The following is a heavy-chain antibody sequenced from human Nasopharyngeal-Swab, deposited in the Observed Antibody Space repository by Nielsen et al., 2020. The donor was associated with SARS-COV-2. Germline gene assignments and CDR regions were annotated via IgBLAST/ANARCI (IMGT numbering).Heavy chain of an antibody. D-gene: IGHD3-22*01. J-gene: IGHJ5*02. Sequence: ESLKISCAASGFTFSDYYMSWIRQPPGKGLEWIGYIYYSGSTNYNPSLKSRVTISVDTSKNQFSLKLSSVTAADTAVYYCAVSPVITVGWFDPWGQGTLVTVSS. CDR1: GFTFSDYY. CDR3: AVSPVITVGWFDP. CDR2: IYYSGST. V-gene: IGHV4-59*01.